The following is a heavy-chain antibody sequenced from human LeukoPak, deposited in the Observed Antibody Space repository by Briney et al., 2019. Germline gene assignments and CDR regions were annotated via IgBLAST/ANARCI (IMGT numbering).Heavy chain of an antibody. Sequence: GASVKVSCKASGGTFSSYAISWVRQAPGQGLEWMGRIIPILGIANYAQKFQGRVTITADKSTSTAYMELSSLRSEDTAVYYCASSRYYYDSSGYHFDYWGQGTLVTVSS. D-gene: IGHD3-22*01. CDR2: IIPILGIA. CDR1: GGTFSSYA. J-gene: IGHJ4*02. V-gene: IGHV1-69*04. CDR3: ASSRYYYDSSGYHFDY.